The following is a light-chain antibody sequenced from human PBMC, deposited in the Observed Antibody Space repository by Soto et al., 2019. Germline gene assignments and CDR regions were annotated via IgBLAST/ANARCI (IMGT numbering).Light chain of an antibody. CDR2: EVN. V-gene: IGLV2-14*01. J-gene: IGLJ1*01. CDR1: SSDVGGYNY. Sequence: QSVLTQPASVSGSPGQSITISCTGTSSDVGGYNYVSWYQQYPGKAPKLMIYEVNNRPSGVSNHFSGSKSGNTASLTISGLQAEDEADYYCSSYTTSRTLVFGTGTKLTVL. CDR3: SSYTTSRTLV.